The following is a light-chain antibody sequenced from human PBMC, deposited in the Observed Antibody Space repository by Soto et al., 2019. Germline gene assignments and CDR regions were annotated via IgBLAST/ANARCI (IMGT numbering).Light chain of an antibody. V-gene: IGLV2-14*01. Sequence: QSALTQPASVSGSPGQSITISCTGTSSDVGGYNYVSWYQQHPGKALKLMIYDVSSRPSGVSNRFSGSKSGNTASLTISGLQAEDEADYYCSSYTSSSTYWVFGGGTKLTVL. CDR3: SSYTSSSTYWV. J-gene: IGLJ3*02. CDR2: DVS. CDR1: SSDVGGYNY.